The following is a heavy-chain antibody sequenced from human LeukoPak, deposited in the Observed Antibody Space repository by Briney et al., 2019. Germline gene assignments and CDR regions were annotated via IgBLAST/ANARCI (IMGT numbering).Heavy chain of an antibody. Sequence: PTVKVSCKPPVGTFSSYSITWVRQAPGQGLEWMGGVAPLLETTNYAPKFRGRMTITADESTSTAYMELTSLRSDDTAVYYCARDRIVGALGWLDPWGQGTLVTVSS. CDR1: VGTFSSYS. V-gene: IGHV1-69*13. D-gene: IGHD1-26*01. CDR2: VAPLLETT. J-gene: IGHJ5*02. CDR3: ARDRIVGALGWLDP.